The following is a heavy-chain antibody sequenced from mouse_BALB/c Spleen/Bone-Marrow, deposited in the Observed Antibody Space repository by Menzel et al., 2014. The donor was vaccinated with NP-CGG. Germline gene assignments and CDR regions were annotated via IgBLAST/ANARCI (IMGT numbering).Heavy chain of an antibody. CDR3: ARYYYGSSYAMDY. CDR1: GFNIKDTY. J-gene: IGHJ4*01. D-gene: IGHD1-1*01. V-gene: IGHV14-3*02. Sequence: VQLQQSGAELVKPGASVKLSCTASGFNIKDTYMHWVKQRPEQGLEWIGRIDPANGNTKYDPKFQGKATITADTSSNTAYLQLSSLTSEDTAVYYRARYYYGSSYAMDYWGQGTSATVSS. CDR2: IDPANGNT.